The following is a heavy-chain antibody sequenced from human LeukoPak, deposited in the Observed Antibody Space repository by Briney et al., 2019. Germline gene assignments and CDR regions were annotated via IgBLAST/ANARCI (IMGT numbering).Heavy chain of an antibody. V-gene: IGHV1-69*04. J-gene: IGHJ6*04. Sequence: ASVKVSCKASGGTFSSYTISWVRQAPGQGLEWMGRIIPILGIANYAQKFQGRVTITADKSTSTAYMELSSLRSEDTAVYYCAREERPVATALDVWGKGTTVTVSS. CDR3: AREERPVATALDV. CDR1: GGTFSSYT. D-gene: IGHD2-21*02. CDR2: IIPILGIA.